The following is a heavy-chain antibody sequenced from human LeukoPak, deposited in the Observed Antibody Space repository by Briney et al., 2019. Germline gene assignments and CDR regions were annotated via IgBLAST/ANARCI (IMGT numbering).Heavy chain of an antibody. D-gene: IGHD6-13*01. V-gene: IGHV3-23*01. J-gene: IGHJ3*02. Sequence: GGSLRLSCAASGFTFSSYAMSWVRQAPGKGLEWVSAISGSGGSTYYADSVKGRFTISRDNSKNTLYLQMNSLRAEDTAVYCCADSSSWYDAFDIWGQGTMVTVSS. CDR2: ISGSGGST. CDR3: ADSSSWYDAFDI. CDR1: GFTFSSYA.